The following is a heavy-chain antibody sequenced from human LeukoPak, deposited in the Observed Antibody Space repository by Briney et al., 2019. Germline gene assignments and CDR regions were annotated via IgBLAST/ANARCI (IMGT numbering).Heavy chain of an antibody. CDR2: ISYDGSNK. Sequence: GGSLRLSCAASGFTFSSYAMHWVRQAPGKGLEWVAVISYDGSNKYYADSVKGRFTISRDNSTTTLYLQMNSLRAEDTAVYYCARDSRSGRQPHPDYYMDVWGKGTTVTVSS. J-gene: IGHJ6*03. CDR3: ARDSRSGRQPHPDYYMDV. V-gene: IGHV3-30*04. D-gene: IGHD3-3*01. CDR1: GFTFSSYA.